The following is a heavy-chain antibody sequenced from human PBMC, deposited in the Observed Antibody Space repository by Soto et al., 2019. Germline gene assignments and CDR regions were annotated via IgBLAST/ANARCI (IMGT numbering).Heavy chain of an antibody. Sequence: EVQLLESGGGLVQPGGSLRLSCAASGFTFSTYAMTWVRQALGKGLERVSVITDSGGSTYYADSVKGRFTISRDNSKNTLYLQMNSLRAEDTDVYYCAKLAGSGYYYPIDYWGQGTLVTVSS. CDR2: ITDSGGST. J-gene: IGHJ4*02. D-gene: IGHD3-22*01. CDR3: AKLAGSGYYYPIDY. V-gene: IGHV3-23*01. CDR1: GFTFSTYA.